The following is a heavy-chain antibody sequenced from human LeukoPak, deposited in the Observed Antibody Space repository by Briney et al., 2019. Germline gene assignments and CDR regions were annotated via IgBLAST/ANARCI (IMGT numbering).Heavy chain of an antibody. CDR3: ARIHPAAAGTGDAFDI. Sequence: SETLSLTCTVSGYSISSGSYYWSWIRQPAGKGLEWIGRIYTSGSTNYNPSLKSRVTISVDTSKNQFSLKLSSVTAADTAVYYCARIHPAAAGTGDAFDIWGQGTMVTVSS. J-gene: IGHJ3*02. CDR2: IYTSGST. V-gene: IGHV4-61*02. D-gene: IGHD6-13*01. CDR1: GYSISSGSYY.